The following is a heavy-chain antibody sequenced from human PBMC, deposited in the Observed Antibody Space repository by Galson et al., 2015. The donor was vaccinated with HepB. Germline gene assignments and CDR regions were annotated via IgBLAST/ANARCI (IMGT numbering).Heavy chain of an antibody. CDR3: ASHWSSTSCYSFLSALGV. D-gene: IGHD2-2*01. V-gene: IGHV3-11*01. CDR1: GFTFSDYY. CDR2: ISSSGSPI. J-gene: IGHJ6*02. Sequence: SLRLSCAASGFTFSDYYMSWIRQAPGKGLEWVSYISSSGSPIYYADSVKGRFTISRDNAKNSLYLQMNSLRAADTAVHYCASHWSSTSCYSFLSALGVWGQGTTATVS.